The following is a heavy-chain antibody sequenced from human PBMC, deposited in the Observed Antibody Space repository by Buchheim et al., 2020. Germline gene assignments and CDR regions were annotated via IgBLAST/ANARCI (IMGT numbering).Heavy chain of an antibody. CDR2: ISSSSSYT. V-gene: IGHV3-11*05. CDR1: GFTFSDYY. Sequence: QVQLVESGGGLVKPGGSLRLSCAASGFTFSDYYMSWIRQAPGKGLEWVSYISSSSSYTNYADSVKGRFTISRDNAKNSLYLQMNNLRAEDTAVYYCARINYCSSTSCLYYFDYWGQGTL. D-gene: IGHD2-2*01. CDR3: ARINYCSSTSCLYYFDY. J-gene: IGHJ4*02.